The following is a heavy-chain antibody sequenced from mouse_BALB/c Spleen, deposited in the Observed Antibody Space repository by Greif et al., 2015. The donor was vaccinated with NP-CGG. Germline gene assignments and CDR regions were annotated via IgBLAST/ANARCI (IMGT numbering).Heavy chain of an antibody. CDR3: ARDGSSYDY. Sequence: EVKLVESGGGLVKPGGSLKLSCAASGFTFSSYAMSWVRQTPEKRLEWVASISSGGSTYYPDSVKGRFTISRDNARNILYLQMSSLRSEDPAMYYCARDGSSYDYWGQGTTLTVSS. J-gene: IGHJ2*01. CDR1: GFTFSSYA. D-gene: IGHD1-1*01. V-gene: IGHV5-6-5*01. CDR2: ISSGGST.